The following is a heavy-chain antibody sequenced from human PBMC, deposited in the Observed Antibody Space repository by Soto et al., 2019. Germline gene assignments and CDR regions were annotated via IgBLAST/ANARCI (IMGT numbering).Heavy chain of an antibody. CDR3: ARVPNYDILTGYIY. CDR2: MNPNSGNT. V-gene: IGHV1-8*01. Sequence: QVQLVQSGAEVKKPGASVKVSCKASGYTFTSYDINWVRQATGQGLEWMGWMNPNSGNTGYAQKFPGRVTMTRNTSISTAYMELSSLRSEDTAVYYCARVPNYDILTGYIYWGQGTLVTVSS. CDR1: GYTFTSYD. D-gene: IGHD3-9*01. J-gene: IGHJ4*02.